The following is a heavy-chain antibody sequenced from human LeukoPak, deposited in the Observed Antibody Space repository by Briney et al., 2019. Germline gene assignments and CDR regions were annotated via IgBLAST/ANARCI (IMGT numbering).Heavy chain of an antibody. J-gene: IGHJ4*02. CDR2: ISAYNGNT. CDR1: GYTSTSYG. CDR3: ARDSGNARAGYFDY. V-gene: IGHV1-18*01. Sequence: ASVKVSCKASGYTSTSYGISWVRQAPGQGLEWMGWISAYNGNTNYAQKLQGRVTMTTDTSTSTAYMELRSLRSDDTAVYYCARDSGNARAGYFDYWGQGTLVTVSS. D-gene: IGHD2-15*01.